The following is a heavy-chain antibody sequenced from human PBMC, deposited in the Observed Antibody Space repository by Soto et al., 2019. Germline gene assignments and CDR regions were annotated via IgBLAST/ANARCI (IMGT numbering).Heavy chain of an antibody. V-gene: IGHV1-18*04. J-gene: IGHJ4*02. CDR2: ISAYHGNT. D-gene: IGHD4-17*01. CDR3: ARDINYGDYVSDY. CDR1: GYTFTSYG. Sequence: ASVKVSCKASGYTFTSYGIRWVRQAPGQGLEWMGWISAYHGNTNYAQKLQVRVTMTTDTSTSTAYMELRSLRSDDTAVYYCARDINYGDYVSDYWGQGTLVTVSS.